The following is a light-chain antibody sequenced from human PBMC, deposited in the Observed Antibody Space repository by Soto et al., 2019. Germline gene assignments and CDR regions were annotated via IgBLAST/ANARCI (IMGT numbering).Light chain of an antibody. Sequence: EIVLTQSPGTLSLSPGERATLSCRASQTIASRYLAWYQHQPGQAPRLLISRTSATPPGSPDRFSGGGSGTDFTLTISRLEREDVAVYCCQQYDTSPPTFGQGTRLDIK. CDR1: QTIASRY. V-gene: IGKV3-20*01. J-gene: IGKJ5*01. CDR3: QQYDTSPPT. CDR2: RTS.